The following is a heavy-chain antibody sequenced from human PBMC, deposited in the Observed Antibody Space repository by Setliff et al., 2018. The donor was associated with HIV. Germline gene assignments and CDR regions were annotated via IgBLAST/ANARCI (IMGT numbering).Heavy chain of an antibody. CDR3: ARSRSGYIFRAFDI. CDR2: IYHSGST. V-gene: IGHV4-4*02. D-gene: IGHD5-12*01. CDR1: GGSIGSDNW. J-gene: IGHJ3*02. Sequence: ASETLSLTCAVSGGSIGSDNWWSWVRQPPGKGLEWIGEIYHSGSTNYKPSLKSRVTISVDKSKNQFSLKLRSVTAADTAVYYCARSRSGYIFRAFDIWGQGTMVTVSS.